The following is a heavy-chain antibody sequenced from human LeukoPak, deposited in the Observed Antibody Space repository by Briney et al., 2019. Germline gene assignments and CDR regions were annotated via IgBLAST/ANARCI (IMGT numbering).Heavy chain of an antibody. Sequence: GGSLSLSCAASGFTFRSYAMHWVSQAPGKGLEWVAVISYDGSNKYYADSVNGRFTISRDNSNNTLYLQMNSLRAEDTAVYYSARGVDILTGIDYWGQGTLVTVSS. D-gene: IGHD3-9*01. V-gene: IGHV3-30-3*01. CDR2: ISYDGSNK. CDR3: ARGVDILTGIDY. CDR1: GFTFRSYA. J-gene: IGHJ4*02.